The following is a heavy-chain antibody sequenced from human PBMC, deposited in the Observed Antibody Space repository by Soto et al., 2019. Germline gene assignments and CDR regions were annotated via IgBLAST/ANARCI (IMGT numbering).Heavy chain of an antibody. CDR1: GYTFTGYY. CDR3: ARAAMVRGVTPPPDY. J-gene: IGHJ4*02. D-gene: IGHD3-10*01. V-gene: IGHV1-2*02. CDR2: INPNSGGT. Sequence: ASVKVSCKASGYTFTGYYMHWVRQAPGQGLEWMGWINPNSGGTNYAQKFQGRVTMTRDTSISTAYMELSRLRSDDTAVYYWARAAMVRGVTPPPDYWGQETLVTVSS.